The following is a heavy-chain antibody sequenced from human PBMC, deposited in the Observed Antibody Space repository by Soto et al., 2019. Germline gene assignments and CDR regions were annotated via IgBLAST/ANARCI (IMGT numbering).Heavy chain of an antibody. Sequence: PGGSLRLSCRASGFTFGNYAMAWVRQAPGKGLEWVSGISTSGGRTYYADSAKGRFTISRDNSINTLYLQMSSLRAEDTAVYYCAKDLEVLSARFESWGQGALVTVSS. CDR2: ISTSGGRT. J-gene: IGHJ4*02. CDR3: AKDLEVLSARFES. D-gene: IGHD2-15*01. V-gene: IGHV3-23*01. CDR1: GFTFGNYA.